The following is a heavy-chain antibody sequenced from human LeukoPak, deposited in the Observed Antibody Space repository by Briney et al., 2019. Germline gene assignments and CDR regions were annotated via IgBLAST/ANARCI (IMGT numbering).Heavy chain of an antibody. CDR2: ISWNSGSI. CDR3: AKDMRRGIAVAGTGGNWFDP. Sequence: GGSLRLSRAASGFTFDDYAMHWVRQAPGKGLEWVSGISWNSGSIGYADSVKGRFTISRDNAKNSLYLQMNSLRAEDTALYYCAKDMRRGIAVAGTGGNWFDPWGQGTLVTVSS. D-gene: IGHD6-19*01. J-gene: IGHJ5*02. V-gene: IGHV3-9*01. CDR1: GFTFDDYA.